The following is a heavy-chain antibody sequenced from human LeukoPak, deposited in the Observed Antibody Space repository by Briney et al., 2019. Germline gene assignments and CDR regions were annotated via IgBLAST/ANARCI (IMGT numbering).Heavy chain of an antibody. CDR3: ARDRCSSTSCYSDYYFGIDV. V-gene: IGHV4-31*03. J-gene: IGHJ6*04. Sequence: ASQTLSLTCTVSGGSISSGGYYWSWIRQHPGKGLEWIGYIYNSGSTNYNPSLKSRVTISVDTSKNQFSLKLSSVTAADMAVYYCARDRCSSTSCYSDYYFGIDVWGKGTTVTVSS. D-gene: IGHD2-2*01. CDR1: GGSISSGGYY. CDR2: IYNSGST.